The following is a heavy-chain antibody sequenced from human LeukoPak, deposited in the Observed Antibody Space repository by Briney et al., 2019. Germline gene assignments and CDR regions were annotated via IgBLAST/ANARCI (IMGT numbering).Heavy chain of an antibody. CDR1: RFNFNVYA. J-gene: IGHJ4*02. Sequence: PGRSLRLSCAASRFNFNVYAMHWVRQTPGEGLEWVAVILYDGSKKYYADSVKGRFTISRDNSNNTLYLQMNSLRAEDTAVYYCARVRLRISAAPLDYWGQGTLVTVSS. CDR3: ARVRLRISAAPLDY. V-gene: IGHV3-30-3*01. D-gene: IGHD6-13*01. CDR2: ILYDGSKK.